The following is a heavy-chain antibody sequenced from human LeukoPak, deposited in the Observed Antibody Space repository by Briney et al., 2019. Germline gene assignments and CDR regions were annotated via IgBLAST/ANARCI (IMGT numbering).Heavy chain of an antibody. CDR2: IYYSGST. CDR1: GGSISSYY. Sequence: SSETLSLTCTVSGGSISSYYWSWIRQPPGKGLEWIGYIYYSGSTNYNPSLKSRVTISVDTSKNQFSLKLSSVTAADTAVYYCARENERGYSYGFDYWGQGTLVTVSS. J-gene: IGHJ4*02. D-gene: IGHD5-18*01. V-gene: IGHV4-59*01. CDR3: ARENERGYSYGFDY.